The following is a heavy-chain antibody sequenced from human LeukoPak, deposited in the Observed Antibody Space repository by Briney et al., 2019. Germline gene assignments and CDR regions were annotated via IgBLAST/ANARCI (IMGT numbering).Heavy chain of an antibody. CDR1: GLPFIEYS. Sequence: GGSLRLSCTASGLPFIEYSMNWVRQVPGKGLEWIAYIGIDSGNTKYADSVRGRFTISADKTKNSLYVQMNSLRVEDTAVYYCARDHNYAFDNWGQGTLVSVAS. CDR3: ARDHNYAFDN. J-gene: IGHJ4*02. V-gene: IGHV3-48*01. CDR2: IGIDSGNT. D-gene: IGHD1-1*01.